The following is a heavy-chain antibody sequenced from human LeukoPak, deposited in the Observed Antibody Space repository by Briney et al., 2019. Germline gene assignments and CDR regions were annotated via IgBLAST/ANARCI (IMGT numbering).Heavy chain of an antibody. CDR1: GFTFNTYA. J-gene: IGHJ4*02. Sequence: GGSLRLSCAASGFTFNTYAMHWVRQAPGKGLEWVAVISYDGGNKYYADSVKGRFTISRDNSKNTLYLQMNSLRAEDTAVYYCARTSSYDSSGYYDYWGQGTLVTVSS. CDR3: ARTSSYDSSGYYDY. V-gene: IGHV3-30-3*01. D-gene: IGHD3-22*01. CDR2: ISYDGGNK.